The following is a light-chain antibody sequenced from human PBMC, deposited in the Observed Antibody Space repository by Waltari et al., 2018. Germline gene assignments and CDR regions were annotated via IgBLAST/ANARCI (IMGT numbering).Light chain of an antibody. J-gene: IGLJ3*02. CDR1: RSNIGAEV. Sequence: QSVLTQPPSASGTPGQRVTITCSGSRSNIGAEVVNWYQVLPGTAPKLLIYSTNQRPSAVPEQFSGSQSGTSASLAISGLQSEDEADYYCATWDYSLDGQVFGGGTKLTVL. CDR3: ATWDYSLDGQV. V-gene: IGLV1-44*01. CDR2: STN.